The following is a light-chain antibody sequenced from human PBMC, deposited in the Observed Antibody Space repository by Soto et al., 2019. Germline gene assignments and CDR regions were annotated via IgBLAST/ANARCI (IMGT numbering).Light chain of an antibody. CDR3: QQRSNWPIT. J-gene: IGKJ5*01. CDR1: QSVDSY. CDR2: GAS. Sequence: EIVLTPSPVSLALSPGEISTLSCRASQSVDSYLVWYQQKHGQXPRXXIFGASNRATGIPARFSGSGSGTDLTLTINSLEPEDFEVYYCQQRSNWPITFGQGTRLEIK. V-gene: IGKV3-11*01.